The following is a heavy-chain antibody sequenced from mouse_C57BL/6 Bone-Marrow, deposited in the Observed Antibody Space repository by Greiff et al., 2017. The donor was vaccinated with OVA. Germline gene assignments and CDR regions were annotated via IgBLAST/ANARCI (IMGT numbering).Heavy chain of an antibody. D-gene: IGHD4-1*01. CDR3: AREDWDAYFDD. J-gene: IGHJ2*01. CDR1: GFTFRDYG. V-gene: IGHV5-17*01. Sequence: EVHLVESGGGLVKPGGSLKLSCAASGFTFRDYGMHWVRQAPEKGLEWVAYISSGSSTTYYADTVKGRFTISRDTAKTTRFLQMTSLSSEDTAMYDCAREDWDAYFDDWGQGTTLTVSS. CDR2: ISSGSSTT.